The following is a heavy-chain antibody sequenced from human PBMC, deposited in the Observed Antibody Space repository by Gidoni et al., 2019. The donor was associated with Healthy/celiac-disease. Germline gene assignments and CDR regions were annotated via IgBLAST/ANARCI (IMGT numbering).Heavy chain of an antibody. V-gene: IGHV3-9*01. Sequence: EVQLVESGGGVVQPGRSLRLPCAASGFTFDDFAIPWVRQAPGKGLEWVSGISWNSGSIGYADSVKGRFTISRDNAKNSLYLQMNSLRAEDTALYYCAKTGLDAYYYDSSGYYGDYYYMDVWGKGTTVTVSS. CDR3: AKTGLDAYYYDSSGYYGDYYYMDV. CDR2: ISWNSGSI. D-gene: IGHD3-22*01. CDR1: GFTFDDFA. J-gene: IGHJ6*03.